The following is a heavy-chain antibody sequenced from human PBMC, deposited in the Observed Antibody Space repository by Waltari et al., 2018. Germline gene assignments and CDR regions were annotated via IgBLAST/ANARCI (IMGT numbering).Heavy chain of an antibody. CDR1: GRSIRSLSHY. J-gene: IGHJ4*02. CDR3: ARHSMATMNFDN. Sequence: QLQLQESGPGLLKPSETLSLTCRLSGRSIRSLSHYWGWIRQPPGKGLEWIGNIYFGGNTYYKPSLKSRVIISVDTSKNQFSLNLISVTAADTAVYYCARHSMATMNFDNWGQGTLVRVSS. D-gene: IGHD3-22*01. CDR2: IYFGGNT. V-gene: IGHV4-39*01.